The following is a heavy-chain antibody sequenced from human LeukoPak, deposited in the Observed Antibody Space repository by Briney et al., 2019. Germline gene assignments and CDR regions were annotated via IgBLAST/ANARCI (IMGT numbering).Heavy chain of an antibody. CDR2: FSVRYNVI. CDR3: ARDLPVAAADF. CDR1: GFSLTNFD. J-gene: IGHJ4*02. D-gene: IGHD6-13*01. V-gene: IGHV3-48*01. Sequence: GGSLRLSCAASGFSLTNFDMNWIRQAPGKGLEWVSFFSVRYNVIYYANSVKGRFTVSRDEAKNSLYLQMNSLRAEDTALYYCARDLPVAAADFWGQGTLVTVSS.